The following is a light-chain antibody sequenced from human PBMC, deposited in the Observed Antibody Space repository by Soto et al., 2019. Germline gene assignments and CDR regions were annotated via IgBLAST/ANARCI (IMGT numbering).Light chain of an antibody. J-gene: IGKJ1*01. CDR1: QGISSW. Sequence: IQMTQSPSSVSVSVGDRVTITCRASQGISSWLAWYQQKPGKAPKLLTYAASGLQSGVPSRFSGSGSGTEFTLTISSLQPDDSATYFCQQYNDYWTFGQGTKVDI. CDR3: QQYNDYWT. CDR2: AAS. V-gene: IGKV1D-16*01.